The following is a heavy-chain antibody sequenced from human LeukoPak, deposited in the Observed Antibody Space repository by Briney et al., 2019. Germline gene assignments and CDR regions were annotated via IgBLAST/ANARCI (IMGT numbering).Heavy chain of an antibody. Sequence: ASVKVSCKASGYTFTSYGISWVRQAPGQGLAWMGWISAYNGNTNYAQKLQGRVTMTTDTSTSTAYMELRSLRSDDTAVYYCARDLYPSGPMVRGDIFDYWGQGTLVTVSS. J-gene: IGHJ4*02. V-gene: IGHV1-18*01. CDR1: GYTFTSYG. CDR3: ARDLYPSGPMVRGDIFDY. D-gene: IGHD3-10*01. CDR2: ISAYNGNT.